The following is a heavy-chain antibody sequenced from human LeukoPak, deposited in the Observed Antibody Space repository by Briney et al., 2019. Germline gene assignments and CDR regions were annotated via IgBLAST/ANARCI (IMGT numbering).Heavy chain of an antibody. CDR3: AREGKLRFLEWLLSFDY. D-gene: IGHD3-3*01. J-gene: IGHJ4*02. Sequence: GGSLRLSCAASGFTFSSYAMSWVLQAPGKGLEWVSGISGSAGSTYYADSLKGRFTISRDNSKNTLYLQMNSLRADDTAVYYCAREGKLRFLEWLLSFDYWGQGTLVTVSS. CDR2: ISGSAGST. CDR1: GFTFSSYA. V-gene: IGHV3-23*01.